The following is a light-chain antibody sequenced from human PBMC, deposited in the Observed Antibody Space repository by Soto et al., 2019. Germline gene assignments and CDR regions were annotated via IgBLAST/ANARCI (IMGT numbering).Light chain of an antibody. Sequence: EIVLTQSPGTLSLSPGERATLSCRASQSVSSSYLAWYQQKPGQAPRLLIYDASSRATGIPVRFSGSGSGTDFTLTIRRLEPEDFAVYYCQQYGNSPRTFGQGTKVEIK. CDR1: QSVSSSY. J-gene: IGKJ1*01. CDR3: QQYGNSPRT. V-gene: IGKV3-20*01. CDR2: DAS.